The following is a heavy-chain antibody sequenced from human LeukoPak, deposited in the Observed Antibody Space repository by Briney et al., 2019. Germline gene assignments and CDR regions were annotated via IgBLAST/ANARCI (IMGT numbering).Heavy chain of an antibody. J-gene: IGHJ4*02. D-gene: IGHD2-21*01. CDR1: GFTFSSSW. CDR3: ARGAIAPDN. CDR2: LNTDGSNT. V-gene: IGHV3-74*01. Sequence: PGGSLRLSRVASGFTFSSSWIHWVRQVPGKGLVWVSRLNTDGSNTAYADSVEGRFTLSSDNAKNTVYLQMNSLRAEDTGVYYCARGAIAPDNWGQGTLVIVSS.